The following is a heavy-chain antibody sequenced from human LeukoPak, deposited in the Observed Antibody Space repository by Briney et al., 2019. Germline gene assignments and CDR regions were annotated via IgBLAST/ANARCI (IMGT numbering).Heavy chain of an antibody. D-gene: IGHD3-22*01. CDR3: ARDDSSGYPYYFDY. Sequence: PGGSLRLSCAASGFTFSSYAMSWVRQAPGKGLEWVSAISGSGGSTYYADSVKGRFTTSRDNSKNTLYLQMNSLRAEDTAVYYCARDDSSGYPYYFDYWGQGTLVTVSS. CDR2: ISGSGGST. CDR1: GFTFSSYA. J-gene: IGHJ4*02. V-gene: IGHV3-23*01.